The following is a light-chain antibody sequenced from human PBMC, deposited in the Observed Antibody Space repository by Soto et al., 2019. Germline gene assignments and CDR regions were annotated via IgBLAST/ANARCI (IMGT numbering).Light chain of an antibody. CDR1: SSDVGRYDY. CDR2: EVS. Sequence: QSALTQPRSVSGSPGQSVTISCTGTSSDVGRYDYVSWYQQHPGKAPKLIIYEVSERPSGVPDRFSGSKFGNTASLTISGRQAEDEADYSCCSFAGIYTYVFGTGTKLTVL. CDR3: CSFAGIYTYV. V-gene: IGLV2-11*01. J-gene: IGLJ1*01.